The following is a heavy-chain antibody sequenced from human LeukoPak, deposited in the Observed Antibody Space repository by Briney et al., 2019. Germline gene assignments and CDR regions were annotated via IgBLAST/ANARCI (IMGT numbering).Heavy chain of an antibody. D-gene: IGHD2-21*02. CDR2: IYYSGST. CDR3: ARGGGGGDYNWFDR. V-gene: IGHV4-31*03. J-gene: IGHJ5*02. Sequence: SSETLSLTCTVSGGSISSGGYYWRWIRQHPGKGLAWIGYIYYSGSTYYNPSLKSRVTISVDTSKNQFSLKLSSVTAADTAVYYCARGGGGGDYNWFDRWGQGTLVTVSS. CDR1: GGSISSGGYY.